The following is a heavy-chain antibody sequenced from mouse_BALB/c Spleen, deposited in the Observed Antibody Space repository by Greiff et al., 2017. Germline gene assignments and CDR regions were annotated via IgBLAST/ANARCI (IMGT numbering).Heavy chain of an antibody. J-gene: IGHJ2*01. Sequence: QVQLQQSGPELVKPGASVKLSCKASGYTFTSYWMHWVKQRPGQGLEWIGEINPSNGRTNYNEKFKSKATLTVDKSSSTAYMQLSSLTSEDSAVYYCARDGTDYFDYWGQGTTLTVSS. D-gene: IGHD4-1*01. CDR2: INPSNGRT. CDR1: GYTFTSYW. V-gene: IGHV1S81*02. CDR3: ARDGTDYFDY.